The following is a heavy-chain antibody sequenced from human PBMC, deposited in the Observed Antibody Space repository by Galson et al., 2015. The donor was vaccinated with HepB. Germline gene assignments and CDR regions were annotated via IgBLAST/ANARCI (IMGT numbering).Heavy chain of an antibody. CDR2: IDLSGGRT. D-gene: IGHD1-14*01. J-gene: IGHJ3*02. V-gene: IGHV1-46*01. CDR1: QSRFTSYY. CDR3: ARVYRNQDAFDI. Sequence: SVKVSCKAPQSRFTSYYMHWVRQGPGQGLEWMGIIDLSGGRTTYAQRFQGRVTVTRATSTTTVYMKMSGLRSEDTAVYFCARVYRNQDAFDIWGHGTMVTVSS.